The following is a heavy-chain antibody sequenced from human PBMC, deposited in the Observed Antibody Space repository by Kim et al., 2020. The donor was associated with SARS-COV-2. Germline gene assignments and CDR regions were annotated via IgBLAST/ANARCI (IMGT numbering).Heavy chain of an antibody. Sequence: GGSLRLSCAASGFTFSDYFMSWARQAPGKGLEWISYIGTSGVTIVFEDSVKGRLTFSRDNAKNSVYLKMHSLRADDTAVYYCARGRETGTTNVWGRGTL. V-gene: IGHV3-11*01. J-gene: IGHJ4*02. CDR1: GFTFSDYF. CDR2: IGTSGVTI. CDR3: ARGRETGTTNV. D-gene: IGHD1-7*01.